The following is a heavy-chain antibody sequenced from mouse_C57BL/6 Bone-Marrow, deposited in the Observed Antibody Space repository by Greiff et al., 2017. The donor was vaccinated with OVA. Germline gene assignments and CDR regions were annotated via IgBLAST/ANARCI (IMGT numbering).Heavy chain of an antibody. CDR1: GYTFTSYW. D-gene: IGHD2-10*02. CDR3: ARGYGNH. Sequence: QVQLQQPGAELVKPGASVKMSCKASGYTFTSYWITWVKQRPGQGLEWIGDIYPGSGSTNYNEKFKSKATLTVDKPSSTAYMQLSSLTSEDSAVYYCARGYGNHWGQGTTLTVSS. V-gene: IGHV1-55*01. CDR2: IYPGSGST. J-gene: IGHJ2*01.